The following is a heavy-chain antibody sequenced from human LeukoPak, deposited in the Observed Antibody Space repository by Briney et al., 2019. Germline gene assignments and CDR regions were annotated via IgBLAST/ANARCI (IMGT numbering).Heavy chain of an antibody. D-gene: IGHD1-7*01. V-gene: IGHV1-2*02. J-gene: IGHJ4*02. CDR3: AMQENSLFDY. CDR2: THPNSGGT. Sequence: ASVKVSCKASGYTFTSYGISWVRQAPGQGLEWMGWTHPNSGGTKYAQKFQGRVTLTWDTSMSTVYMELSRLRSDDTAVYYCAMQENSLFDYWGQGTLVTVSS. CDR1: GYTFTSYG.